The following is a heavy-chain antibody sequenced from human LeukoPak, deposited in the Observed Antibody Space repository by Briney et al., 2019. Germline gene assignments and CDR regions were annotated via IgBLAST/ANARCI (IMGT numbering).Heavy chain of an antibody. CDR1: GFTLNSYA. Sequence: PGGSLRLSCAASGFTLNSYAMSWVRQAPGKGLEWVSAISGSGVNTYYADSVKGRFTISRDNSKNTLYLQMNSLRAEDTAVYYCVKQQQLGGFDYWGQGTLVTVSS. D-gene: IGHD6-13*01. CDR3: VKQQQLGGFDY. J-gene: IGHJ4*02. CDR2: ISGSGVNT. V-gene: IGHV3-23*01.